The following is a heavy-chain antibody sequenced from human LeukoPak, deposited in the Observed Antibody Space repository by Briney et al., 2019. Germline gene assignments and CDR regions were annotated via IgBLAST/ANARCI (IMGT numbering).Heavy chain of an antibody. CDR3: LRLGAGDLGYFYSYITS. CDR1: GYSFISHW. J-gene: IGHJ6*03. Sequence: HGESLKTSCKASGYSFISHWIGWVRQRPGQGLEFMGIIYPYDSDTKYSPSLQGQVTISVDKSISITYLQWRSLKASDTAMYFCLRLGAGDLGYFYSYITSGAKGPRSPSP. D-gene: IGHD2-21*02. CDR2: IYPYDSDT. V-gene: IGHV5-51*01.